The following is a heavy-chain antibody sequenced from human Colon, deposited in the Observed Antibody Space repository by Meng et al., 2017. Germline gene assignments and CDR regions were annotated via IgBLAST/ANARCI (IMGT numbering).Heavy chain of an antibody. D-gene: IGHD5-12*01. Sequence: GGSLRLSCAASGFTFSTYWMHWLRQAPGKGLVRVARINGDGSTTRYADSVKGRFTISRDNAKNTLYLQLNSLRTEDTAVYYCARVIMDGWLRLEVSAFDIWGQGTMVTVSS. CDR1: GFTFSTYW. J-gene: IGHJ3*02. CDR3: ARVIMDGWLRLEVSAFDI. CDR2: INGDGSTT. V-gene: IGHV3-74*01.